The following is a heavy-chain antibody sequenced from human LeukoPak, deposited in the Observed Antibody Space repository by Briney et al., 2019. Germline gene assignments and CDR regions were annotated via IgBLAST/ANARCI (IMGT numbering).Heavy chain of an antibody. V-gene: IGHV3-7*01. J-gene: IGHJ5*02. Sequence: GGSLRLPCGASGFTISRYWMSWVRQAPGKGLEWVANIKQDGSERTYVDSVKGRFTISRDNAKNSLYLQMNSLRVEDTAMYYCARDGGTDWYDPWGQGTLVTVSS. CDR3: ARDGGTDWYDP. D-gene: IGHD1-1*01. CDR2: IKQDGSER. CDR1: GFTISRYW.